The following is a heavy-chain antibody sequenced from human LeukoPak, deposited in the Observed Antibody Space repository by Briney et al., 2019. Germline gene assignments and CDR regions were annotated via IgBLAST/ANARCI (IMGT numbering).Heavy chain of an antibody. V-gene: IGHV3-21*01. Sequence: PGGSLRLSCAASGFTFSSYSMNWVRRAPGKGLEWFSSISSSSSYIYYADSVKGRFTISRDNAKNSLYLQMNSLRAEDTAVYYCARRALAARPGSNWFDPWGQGTLVTVSS. CDR2: ISSSSSYI. J-gene: IGHJ5*02. CDR3: ARRALAARPGSNWFDP. D-gene: IGHD6-6*01. CDR1: GFTFSSYS.